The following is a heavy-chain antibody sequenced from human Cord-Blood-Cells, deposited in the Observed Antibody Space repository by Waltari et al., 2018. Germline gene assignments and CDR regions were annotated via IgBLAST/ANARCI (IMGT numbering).Heavy chain of an antibody. CDR3: ARGYSSSWYFDY. J-gene: IGHJ4*02. D-gene: IGHD6-13*01. CDR1: GGTFSSYA. CDR2: IILIFGTA. Sequence: QVQLVQSGAEVKKPGSSVKVSCKASGGTFSSYAISGVRQGPGQGLGWLGGIILIFGTANYAQKFQGRVTITADKSTSTAYMELSSLRSEDTAVYYCARGYSSSWYFDYWGQGTLVTVSS. V-gene: IGHV1-69*06.